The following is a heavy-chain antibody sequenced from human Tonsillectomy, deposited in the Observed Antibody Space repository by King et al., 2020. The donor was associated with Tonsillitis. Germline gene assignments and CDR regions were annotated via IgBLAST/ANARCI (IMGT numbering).Heavy chain of an antibody. V-gene: IGHV3-7*03. CDR2: IKPDGSEN. Sequence: VQLVESGGGLVQPGGSLKLSCAASGFTFTTYWMSWVRQPPGKGLEWVANIKPDGSENYYVDSVKGRFTISRDNAKNSLYLQMSSLRADDTAVYYCARQRERGFAPCGRGTLVTVSS. CDR1: GFTFTTYW. J-gene: IGHJ5*02. CDR3: ARQRERGFAP. D-gene: IGHD1-26*01.